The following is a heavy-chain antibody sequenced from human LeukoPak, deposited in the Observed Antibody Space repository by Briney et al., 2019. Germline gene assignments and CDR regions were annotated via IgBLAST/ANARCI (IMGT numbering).Heavy chain of an antibody. CDR2: IYYSGST. CDR3: ARHRGVGYYYDCSAKQDWYYDL. D-gene: IGHD3-22*01. V-gene: IGHV4-39*01. CDR1: GGSISRSSYY. J-gene: IGHJ2*01. Sequence: PSETLSLTCTVSGGSISRSSYYWGWIRQPPGKGLEWIGSIYYSGSTYYNPSLKSRVTTSVDTSKNQFSLKLSSVTAADTAVFYCARHRGVGYYYDCSAKQDWYYDLWGRGTLVTVSS.